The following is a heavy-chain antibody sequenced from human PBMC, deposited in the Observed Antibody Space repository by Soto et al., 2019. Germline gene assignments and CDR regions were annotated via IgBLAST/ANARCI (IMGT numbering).Heavy chain of an antibody. CDR1: GFSFRTTW. J-gene: IGHJ4*02. CDR3: STGSPFIGSVFDY. Sequence: EVQLVESGGGLVKPGGSLRLSCAASGFSFRTTWMAWVRQAPGKGLEWVGRIKSKSAGETTDYADHVKGRFTISRDDSKDTLYLPMDMLETGDTAVYYCSTGSPFIGSVFDYWGQGTLVTVSS. D-gene: IGHD1-26*01. CDR2: IKSKSAGETT. V-gene: IGHV3-15*01.